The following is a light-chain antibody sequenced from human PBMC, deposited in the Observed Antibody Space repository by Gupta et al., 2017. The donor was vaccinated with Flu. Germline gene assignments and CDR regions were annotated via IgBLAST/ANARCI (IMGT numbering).Light chain of an antibody. CDR3: QQYKDYPLT. Sequence: DIQLTQSPPTLSASVGDRVTITCRASQSISSWLAWSQQKPGKAPKLLIYKASTLESGVPSRFSGRACGTEFTLTIRCLQSDDYSTYECQQYKDYPLTFGGGTKVEIK. CDR1: QSISSW. V-gene: IGKV1-5*03. J-gene: IGKJ4*01. CDR2: KAS.